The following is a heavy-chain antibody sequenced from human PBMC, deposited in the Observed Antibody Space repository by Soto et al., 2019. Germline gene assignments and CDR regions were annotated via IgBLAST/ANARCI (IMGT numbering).Heavy chain of an antibody. CDR3: ARRVGQMGATEEVYYYYYGMDV. CDR2: IIPIFGTA. J-gene: IGHJ6*02. D-gene: IGHD1-26*01. V-gene: IGHV1-69*13. CDR1: GGTFSSYA. Sequence: GASVKVSCKASGGTFSSYAISWVRQAPGQGLEWMGGIIPIFGTANYAQKFQGRVTITADESTSTAYMELSSLRSEDTAVYYCARRVGQMGATEEVYYYYYGMDVWGQGTTVTVSS.